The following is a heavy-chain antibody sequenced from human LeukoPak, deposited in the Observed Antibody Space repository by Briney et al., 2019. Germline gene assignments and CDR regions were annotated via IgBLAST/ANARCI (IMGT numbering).Heavy chain of an antibody. CDR1: GFTFTSSA. V-gene: IGHV1-58*02. Sequence: SVKVSCKASGFTFTSSAMQWVRQARGQRLEWIGWIVVGSGNTNYAQKFQERVTITRDMSTSTAYMELSSLRSEDTAVYYCAADPGANHSGSGGGAPTAEDDYWGQGTLVTVSS. J-gene: IGHJ4*02. D-gene: IGHD2-15*01. CDR3: AADPGANHSGSGGGAPTAEDDY. CDR2: IVVGSGNT.